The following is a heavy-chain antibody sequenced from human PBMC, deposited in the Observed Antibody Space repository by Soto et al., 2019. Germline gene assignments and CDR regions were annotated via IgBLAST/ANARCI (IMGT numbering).Heavy chain of an antibody. CDR1: GFTFSSYS. CDR2: ISSSSSYI. J-gene: IGHJ3*02. Sequence: PGGSLRLSCAASGFTFSSYSMNWVRQAPGKGLEWVSSISSSSSYIYYADSVKGRFTISRDNAKNSLYLHMNSLRDEDTAVYFCARELVLGLKSAFDMWGQGTLVTVSS. CDR3: ARELVLGLKSAFDM. D-gene: IGHD2-15*01. V-gene: IGHV3-21*01.